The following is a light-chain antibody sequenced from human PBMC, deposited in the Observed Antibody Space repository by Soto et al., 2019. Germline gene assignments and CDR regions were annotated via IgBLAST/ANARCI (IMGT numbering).Light chain of an antibody. V-gene: IGKV3-15*01. CDR2: GAS. CDR3: QQYNNWPRT. CDR1: QSVSSN. J-gene: IGKJ1*01. Sequence: EIAMTQSPATLSVSPGERATLSCRASQSVSSNLAWYQQKPGQAPRLLIYGASTRATGIPARFRGSGSGTEFTPTISSLQSEDFAVYYCQQYNNWPRTFGQGTKVEIK.